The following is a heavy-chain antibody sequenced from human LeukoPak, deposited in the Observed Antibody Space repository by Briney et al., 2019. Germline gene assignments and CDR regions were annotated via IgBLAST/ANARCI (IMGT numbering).Heavy chain of an antibody. J-gene: IGHJ4*02. CDR2: ISTYNGNT. D-gene: IGHD6-19*01. CDR3: ARVFTISSGWYQSFHY. V-gene: IGHV1-18*01. Sequence: GASVEVSCKASDYTFTSYGITWVRQAPGQGLEWMGWISTYNGNTNNAQKFQGRVTMATDTSTSTAYMELRSLRSDDTAVYYCARVFTISSGWYQSFHYWAQGTLVTVSS. CDR1: DYTFTSYG.